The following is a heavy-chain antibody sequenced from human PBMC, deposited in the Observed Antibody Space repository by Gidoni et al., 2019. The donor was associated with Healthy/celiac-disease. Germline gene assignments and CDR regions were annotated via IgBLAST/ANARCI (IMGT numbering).Heavy chain of an antibody. CDR2: ISGSGGRT. D-gene: IGHD3-22*01. CDR1: GFTFSSYA. Sequence: EVQLLESGGGLVQPGGSLRLSCAASGFTFSSYAMSWVRQAPGKGLEWVSAISGSGGRTYYADSVKGRFTIARDNSKNTLYLQMNSLRAEDTAVYYCAKEGDSSGYYFDYWGQGTLVTVSS. V-gene: IGHV3-23*01. CDR3: AKEGDSSGYYFDY. J-gene: IGHJ4*02.